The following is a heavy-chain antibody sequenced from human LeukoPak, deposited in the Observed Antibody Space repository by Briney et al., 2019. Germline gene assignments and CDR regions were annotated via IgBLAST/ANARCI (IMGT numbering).Heavy chain of an antibody. CDR3: ARDNSLSGSYYREPAPFDY. Sequence: GASVKVSCKASGYTFTSYGISWVRQAPGQGLEWMGWISAYNGNTNYAQKLQGRVTMTTDTSTSTAYMELRSLRSDDTAVYYCARDNSLSGSYYREPAPFDYWGQGTLVTVSS. J-gene: IGHJ4*02. CDR2: ISAYNGNT. CDR1: GYTFTSYG. D-gene: IGHD1-26*01. V-gene: IGHV1-18*01.